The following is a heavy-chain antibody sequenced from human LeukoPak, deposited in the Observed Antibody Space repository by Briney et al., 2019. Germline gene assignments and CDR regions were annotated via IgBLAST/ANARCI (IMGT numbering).Heavy chain of an antibody. Sequence: GASVKVSCKASGYTFTGYYVHWVRQAPGQGLEWMGWINPNSGGTKYAQKFQGRVTMTRDTSISTAYMELSRLRSDDTAVYYCARVLLWFGESIVPHFDYWGQGTLVTASS. D-gene: IGHD3-10*01. CDR2: INPNSGGT. V-gene: IGHV1-2*02. CDR1: GYTFTGYY. CDR3: ARVLLWFGESIVPHFDY. J-gene: IGHJ4*02.